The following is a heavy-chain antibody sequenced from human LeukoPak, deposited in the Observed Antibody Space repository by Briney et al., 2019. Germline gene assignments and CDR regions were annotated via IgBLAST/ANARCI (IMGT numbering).Heavy chain of an antibody. J-gene: IGHJ5*01. Sequence: PSETLSLTCSVSGGSITSHFWSWIRQPPGKGLEWIGYIHYSGSTNYNPSLKSRVTISPDTSKNQLFLKLNSVTAADTAVYYCARLVWLGESPCSWFDSWGQGTLVTVSS. V-gene: IGHV4-59*11. CDR3: ARLVWLGESPCSWFDS. CDR1: GGSITSHF. CDR2: IHYSGST. D-gene: IGHD3-10*01.